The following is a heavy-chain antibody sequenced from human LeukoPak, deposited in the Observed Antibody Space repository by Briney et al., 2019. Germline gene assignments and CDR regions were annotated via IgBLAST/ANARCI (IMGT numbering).Heavy chain of an antibody. J-gene: IGHJ4*02. V-gene: IGHV3-30*03. CDR1: GFTFSSYG. D-gene: IGHD3-10*01. CDR2: ISYDGSHK. Sequence: GGSLRLSCAASGFTFSSYGMHWVRQAPGTGLEWVTLISYDGSHKYYADYVKGRFTISRDNSKNTLYLQMNSLRAEDTAIYYCARPMVRGIQNHYFDYWGQGTLVTVSS. CDR3: ARPMVRGIQNHYFDY.